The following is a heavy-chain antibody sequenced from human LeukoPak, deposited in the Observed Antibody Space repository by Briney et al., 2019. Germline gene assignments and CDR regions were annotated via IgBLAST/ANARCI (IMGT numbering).Heavy chain of an antibody. CDR2: ISSNGDNT. J-gene: IGHJ4*02. Sequence: GGSLRLSCAASGFTFSTYWMNWVRQAPGKGLEHVSAISSNGDNTYYADSVKGRFTISRDNSKNTLYLQMSSLRADDTAVYYCVRGTGYWGQGTLVTVSS. CDR1: GFTFSTYW. V-gene: IGHV3-64D*06. CDR3: VRGTGY.